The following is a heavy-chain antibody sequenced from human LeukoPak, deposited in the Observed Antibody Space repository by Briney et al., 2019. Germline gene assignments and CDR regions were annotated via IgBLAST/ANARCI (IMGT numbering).Heavy chain of an antibody. CDR1: GGSFSGYY. CDR2: INHSGST. CDR3: ARGARFGPFDP. J-gene: IGHJ5*02. V-gene: IGHV4-34*01. D-gene: IGHD3-10*01. Sequence: PSETLSLTCAVYGGSFSGYYWSWIRQPPGKGLEWIGEINHSGSTNYNPSLKSRVTTSVDTSKNQFSLKLSSVTAADTAVYYCARGARFGPFDPWGQGTLVTVSS.